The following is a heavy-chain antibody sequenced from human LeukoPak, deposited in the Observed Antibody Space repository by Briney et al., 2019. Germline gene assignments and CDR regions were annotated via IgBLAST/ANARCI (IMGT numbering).Heavy chain of an antibody. CDR2: INHSGST. V-gene: IGHV4-34*01. CDR3: ARGDFFGY. Sequence: SETLSLTCAVYGGSFSGYYWSWIRQPPGKGLEWIGEINHSGSTNYNPSLKSRVTISVDTSKNQFSLKLSSVTAADTAVYYCARGDFFGYWGQGTLVTVST. CDR1: GGSFSGYY. J-gene: IGHJ4*02. D-gene: IGHD3-3*01.